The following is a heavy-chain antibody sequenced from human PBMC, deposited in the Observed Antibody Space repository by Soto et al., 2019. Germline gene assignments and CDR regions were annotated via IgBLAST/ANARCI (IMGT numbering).Heavy chain of an antibody. CDR1: GGSISSSSYY. D-gene: IGHD3-22*01. J-gene: IGHJ2*01. CDR2: IYYSGST. V-gene: IGHV4-39*01. Sequence: SETLSLTCTVSGGSISSSSYYWGWIRQPPGKGLEWIGSIYYSGSTYYNPSLKSRVTISVDTSKNQFSLKLSSVTAADTAVYYCARTIAGQYDSSGYYYGWYFDLWGRGTLVTVSS. CDR3: ARTIAGQYDSSGYYYGWYFDL.